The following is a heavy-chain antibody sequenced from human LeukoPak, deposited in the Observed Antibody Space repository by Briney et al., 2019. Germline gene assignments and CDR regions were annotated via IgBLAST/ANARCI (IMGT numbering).Heavy chain of an antibody. CDR3: ARQRRLRYFDWLLPHYNWFDP. D-gene: IGHD3-9*01. CDR1: GGSFSGYY. Sequence: SETLSLTCAVYGGSFSGYYWSWIRQPPGKGLEWIGEINHSGSTNYNPSLKSRVTISVDTSKNQFSLKLSSVTAADTAVYYCARQRRLRYFDWLLPHYNWFDPWGQGTLVTVSS. CDR2: INHSGST. J-gene: IGHJ5*02. V-gene: IGHV4-34*01.